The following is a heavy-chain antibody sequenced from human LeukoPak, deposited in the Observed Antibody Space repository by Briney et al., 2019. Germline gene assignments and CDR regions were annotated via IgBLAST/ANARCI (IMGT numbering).Heavy chain of an antibody. CDR3: ARERGQWLAQFDY. V-gene: IGHV3-23*01. CDR1: GFTFSSYA. Sequence: GGSLRLSCAASGFTFSSYAMSWVRQAPGKGLEWVSAISGSGGSTYYADSAKGRFTISRDNAKNSLYLQMNSLRAEDTAVYYCARERGQWLAQFDYWGQGTLVTVSS. D-gene: IGHD6-19*01. J-gene: IGHJ4*02. CDR2: ISGSGGST.